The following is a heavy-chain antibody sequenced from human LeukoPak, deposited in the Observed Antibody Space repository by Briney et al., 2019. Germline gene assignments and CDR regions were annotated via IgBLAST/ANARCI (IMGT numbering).Heavy chain of an antibody. CDR2: TSGST. V-gene: IGHV4-39*01. D-gene: IGHD3-9*01. Sequence: PSETLSLTCTVSGGSISTNTYYWGWIRQPPGKGLEWIGSTSGSTYYNPSLKSRVTISVDTSKNQFSLKLSSVTAADTAVYYCEIYGYYDILGMEEDYWGQGTLVTVSS. CDR3: EIYGYYDILGMEEDY. J-gene: IGHJ4*02. CDR1: GGSISTNTYY.